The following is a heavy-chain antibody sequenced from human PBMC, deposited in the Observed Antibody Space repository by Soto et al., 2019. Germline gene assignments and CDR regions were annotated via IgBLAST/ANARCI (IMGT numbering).Heavy chain of an antibody. Sequence: GESLKISCKGSGYSFTSYWIGWVRQMPGKGLEWMGIIYPGDSDNRYSPSFQGRVTTSADKSISTAYLQWSSLKASDTSMYYCARSSWSLTGRMTYADYWGQGTLVTVSS. CDR3: ARSSWSLTGRMTYADY. CDR2: IYPGDSDN. J-gene: IGHJ4*02. CDR1: GYSFTSYW. V-gene: IGHV5-51*01. D-gene: IGHD2-2*01.